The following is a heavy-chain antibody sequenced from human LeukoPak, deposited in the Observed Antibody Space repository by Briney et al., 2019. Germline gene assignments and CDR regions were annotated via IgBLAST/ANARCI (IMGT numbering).Heavy chain of an antibody. J-gene: IGHJ4*02. CDR3: ARTRDYGGRPDY. CDR2: IYYSGST. D-gene: IGHD4-23*01. Sequence: PSETLSLTCTVSGGSISSYYWSWFRQPPGKGLEWIGYIYYSGSTNYNPSLKSRVTISVDTSKNQLSLKLSSVTAADTAVYYCARTRDYGGRPDYWGQGTLVTVSS. CDR1: GGSISSYY. V-gene: IGHV4-59*01.